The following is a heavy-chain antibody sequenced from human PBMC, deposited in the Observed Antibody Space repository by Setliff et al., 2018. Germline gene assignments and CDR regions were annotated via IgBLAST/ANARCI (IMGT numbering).Heavy chain of an antibody. CDR3: AADGVSPMHW. Sequence: ASVKVSCKASGYTFTGYYLHWVRQAPGQGLEWMGWINPNSGDTNYAQKFQGGVTLTRDTSISTAYMELSRLRSDDTAVYYCAADGVSPMHWWGQGTRVTVSS. CDR2: INPNSGDT. CDR1: GYTFTGYY. D-gene: IGHD6-13*01. J-gene: IGHJ4*02. V-gene: IGHV1-2*02.